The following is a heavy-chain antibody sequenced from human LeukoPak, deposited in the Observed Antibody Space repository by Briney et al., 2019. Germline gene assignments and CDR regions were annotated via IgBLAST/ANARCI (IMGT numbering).Heavy chain of an antibody. CDR2: IKSETDGGTT. V-gene: IGHV3-15*01. CDR3: TTDRSCSGGSCYFAADY. CDR1: GFTFTYAW. Sequence: GGSLRLSCAASGFTFTYAWMSWVRQAPGKGLEWVGRIKSETDGGTTAYGSPVKGRFTISRDDSKNTLYLQMNSLKTEDTAVYYCTTDRSCSGGSCYFAADYWGQGTLVTVSS. D-gene: IGHD2-15*01. J-gene: IGHJ4*02.